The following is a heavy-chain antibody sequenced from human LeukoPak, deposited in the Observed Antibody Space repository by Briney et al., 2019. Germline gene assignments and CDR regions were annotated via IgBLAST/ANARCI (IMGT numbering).Heavy chain of an antibody. Sequence: SETLSLTCSVSGGSIGDFYWSWIRQAPGKGLEWMGYIFYTGATNQNPSLKSRVTMSVDTAKNQVSLRLTSVTAADTAVYYCARQGRLAGGLYNWLDPWGQEILVTVSS. CDR2: IFYTGAT. CDR3: ARQGRLAGGLYNWLDP. V-gene: IGHV4-59*01. D-gene: IGHD6-19*01. J-gene: IGHJ5*02. CDR1: GGSIGDFY.